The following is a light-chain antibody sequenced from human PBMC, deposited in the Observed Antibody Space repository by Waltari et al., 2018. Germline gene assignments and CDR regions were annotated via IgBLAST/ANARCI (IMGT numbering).Light chain of an antibody. J-gene: IGKJ4*01. CDR1: ETIRIY. V-gene: IGKV1-39*01. CDR3: QQSYSIPLT. Sequence: DIQMTQSPSSLSASVGDRVTITCRASETIRIYLNWCQQKPGKAPKLLINTASRLQSGVPSRFSGSGSGTDFTLTISTLQHEDFATYYCQQSYSIPLTFGGGTKVEIK. CDR2: TAS.